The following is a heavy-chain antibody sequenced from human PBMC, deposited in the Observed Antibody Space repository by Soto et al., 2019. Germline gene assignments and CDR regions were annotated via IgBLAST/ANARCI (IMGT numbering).Heavy chain of an antibody. J-gene: IGHJ6*02. CDR1: GGSISSYY. Sequence: QVQLQESGPGLVKPSETLSLTCTVSGGSISSYYWSWIRQPPGKGLEWIGYIYYSGSTNYNPSLKSRVTISVDTSKNQFSLKLSSVTAADRAVYYCAREGLTGTIGLYYYYGLDVWGQGTTVTVSS. CDR3: AREGLTGTIGLYYYYGLDV. V-gene: IGHV4-59*01. D-gene: IGHD1-7*01. CDR2: IYYSGST.